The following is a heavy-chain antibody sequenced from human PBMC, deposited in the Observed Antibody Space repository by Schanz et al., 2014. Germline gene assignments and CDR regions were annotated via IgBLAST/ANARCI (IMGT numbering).Heavy chain of an antibody. CDR1: GFTFSNYA. J-gene: IGHJ4*02. CDR2: FIVDSGNT. D-gene: IGHD3-9*01. Sequence: VQLVESGGGVVQFGRSLRLSCAASGFTFSNYAMSWVRQAPGKGLEWVSGFIVDSGNTYYAGSVKGRFSISRDYSKNTLYLQMNSLRAEDTAVYYCAKQIHYDILTVTRNWGQGTLVTVSS. CDR3: AKQIHYDILTVTRN. V-gene: IGHV3-23*04.